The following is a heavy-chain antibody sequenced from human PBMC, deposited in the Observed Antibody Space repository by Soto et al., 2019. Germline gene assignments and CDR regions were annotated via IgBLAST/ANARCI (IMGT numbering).Heavy chain of an antibody. J-gene: IGHJ6*03. Sequence: QSPTLSLTCAISGDRVSSNSAAWNWIRQSPSRGLEWLGRTYYRSKWYNDYAVSVKSRITINPDTSKNQFSLQLNSVTPEDTAVYYCARAQDGLRYYYYYYMDVWGKGTTVTVSS. CDR3: ARAQDGLRYYYYYYMDV. D-gene: IGHD2-2*03. CDR1: GDRVSSNSAA. CDR2: TYYRSKWYN. V-gene: IGHV6-1*01.